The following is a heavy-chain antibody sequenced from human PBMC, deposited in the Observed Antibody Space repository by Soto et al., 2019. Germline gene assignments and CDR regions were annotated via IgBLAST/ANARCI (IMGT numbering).Heavy chain of an antibody. D-gene: IGHD6-19*01. Sequence: SVKVSCKASGGTFSSYAISWVRQAPGQGLEWMGGIIPIFGTANYAQKFQGRVTITADESTSTAYMELSSLRSEDTAVYYCARGGAPPYSSGWYPFDYWGQGTLVTVSS. J-gene: IGHJ4*02. V-gene: IGHV1-69*13. CDR2: IIPIFGTA. CDR3: ARGGAPPYSSGWYPFDY. CDR1: GGTFSSYA.